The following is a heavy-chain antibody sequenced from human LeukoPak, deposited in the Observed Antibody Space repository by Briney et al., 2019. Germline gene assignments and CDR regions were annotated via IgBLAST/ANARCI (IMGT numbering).Heavy chain of an antibody. D-gene: IGHD4-23*01. CDR1: GGSISNNY. J-gene: IGHJ3*02. V-gene: IGHV4-59*08. CDR3: ARQRHDYGGNARAFDI. CDR2: FYNSGST. Sequence: SETLSLTCTVSGGSISNNYWTWIRQPPGKGLEWIGYFYNSGSTNYNPSLKSRVTVSVDTSKNQFSLKLSSVTAADTAVYYCARQRHDYGGNARAFDIWGQGTMVTVSS.